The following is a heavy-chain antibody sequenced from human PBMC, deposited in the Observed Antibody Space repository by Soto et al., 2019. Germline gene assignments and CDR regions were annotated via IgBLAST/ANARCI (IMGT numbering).Heavy chain of an antibody. D-gene: IGHD3-16*01. CDR2: ISWNSGSI. CDR3: EKVFRPFFKLGWGIYNYYTHNREV. Sequence: GGSLRLSCAASGFTFDDYAMHWVRQAPGKGLEWVSGISWNSGSIGYADSVKGRFTISRDNAKNSLYLQMNSLRAEDTALYYWEKVFRPFFKLGWGIYNYYTHNREVGGKGTRFTVP. J-gene: IGHJ6*03. CDR1: GFTFDDYA. V-gene: IGHV3-9*01.